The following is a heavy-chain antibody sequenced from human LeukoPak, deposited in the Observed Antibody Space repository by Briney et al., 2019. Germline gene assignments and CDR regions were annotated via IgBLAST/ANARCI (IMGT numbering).Heavy chain of an antibody. J-gene: IGHJ4*02. V-gene: IGHV3-9*01. D-gene: IGHD4-17*01. CDR3: AKDTHSIVTTILDY. CDR2: ISWNSGSI. CDR1: GFTFDDYA. Sequence: GRSLRLSCAASGFTFDDYAMHWVRQAPGKGLEWVSGISWNSGSIVYADSVKGRFTISRDNAKNSLYLQMNSLRAEDTALYFCAKDTHSIVTTILDYWGQGTLVTVSS.